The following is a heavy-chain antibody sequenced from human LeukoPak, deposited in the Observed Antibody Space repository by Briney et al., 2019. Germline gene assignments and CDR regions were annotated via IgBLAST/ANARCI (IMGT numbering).Heavy chain of an antibody. J-gene: IGHJ5*02. CDR2: IYTGGST. Sequence: GGSLRLSCAASGFTVMNAYISWVRHPPGKGLEWVSVIYTGGSTYYADSVKGRFTVSRDTSKNTVYLQMDSLRAEDTSVYYCAGENPALNNWFDPWGQGTLVTVSS. D-gene: IGHD2-8*01. CDR3: AGENPALNNWFDP. CDR1: GFTVMNAY. V-gene: IGHV3-66*01.